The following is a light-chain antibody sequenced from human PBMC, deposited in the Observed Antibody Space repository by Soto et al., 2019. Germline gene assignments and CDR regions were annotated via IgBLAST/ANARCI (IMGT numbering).Light chain of an antibody. CDR3: QQTISVPRT. CDR1: QSVSSN. V-gene: IGKV3-15*01. Sequence: EIQMTQSPSSLSASPGERATPSCGASQSVSSNLAWYQQKPGQAPRLLIYGASTRATGIPARFSGSASGTEFTLTISGLQPEDSAIYYCQQTISVPRTFDLGTKVDIK. CDR2: GAS. J-gene: IGKJ1*01.